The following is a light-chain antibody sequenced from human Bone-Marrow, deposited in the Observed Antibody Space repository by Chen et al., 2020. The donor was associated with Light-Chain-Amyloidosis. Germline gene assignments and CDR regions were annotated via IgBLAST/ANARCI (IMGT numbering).Light chain of an antibody. CDR2: KAS. CDR1: QSLDNW. CDR3: QQYNTRSIT. V-gene: IGKV1-5*03. Sequence: DLQMTQSPSTLSASVGDSVTITCRGSQSLDNWLAWYQQKPGKAPKLLIYKASTLVSGVPSRFSGRGSGTEFTLTISSLQPDDFATYYCQQYNTRSITFGQGTRLEIK. J-gene: IGKJ5*01.